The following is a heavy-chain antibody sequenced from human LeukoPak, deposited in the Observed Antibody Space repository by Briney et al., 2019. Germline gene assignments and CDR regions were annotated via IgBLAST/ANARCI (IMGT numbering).Heavy chain of an antibody. CDR2: ISSSSSYI. Sequence: GGSVSLSCAPSGLTFCSYSMKWARQAAGKGRVWVSSISSSSSYICYADSVKGRFAISRDNAKNSLYLQMNSLRAEDTAVYYCARGTYNWNDDNDYWGQGTLVTVSS. CDR3: ARGTYNWNDDNDY. V-gene: IGHV3-21*01. D-gene: IGHD1-20*01. CDR1: GLTFCSYS. J-gene: IGHJ4*02.